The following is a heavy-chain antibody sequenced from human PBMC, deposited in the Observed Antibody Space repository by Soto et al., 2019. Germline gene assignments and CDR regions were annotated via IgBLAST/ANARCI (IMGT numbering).Heavy chain of an antibody. CDR2: IYYSGST. CDR3: ARDNACSGGSCYAKWFGT. J-gene: IGHJ5*02. D-gene: IGHD2-15*01. CDR1: GGSISSYY. Sequence: SETLSLTCTVSGGSISSYYWSWIRQPPGKGLEWIGYIYYSGSTNYNPSLKSRVTISVDTSKNQFSLKLSSVTAADTAVYYCARDNACSGGSCYAKWFGTWGQGTLVTVSS. V-gene: IGHV4-59*01.